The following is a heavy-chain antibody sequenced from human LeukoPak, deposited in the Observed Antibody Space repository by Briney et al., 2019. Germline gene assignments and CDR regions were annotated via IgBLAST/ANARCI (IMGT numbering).Heavy chain of an antibody. Sequence: KPGGSLRLSCAASRFTFSDYYMSWIRQAPGKGLEWVSYISSSGSTLYYADSVKGRITISRDNAKNSLYLQMNSLRAEDTAVYYCARRRYNWNAIDYWGQGTLVTVSS. D-gene: IGHD1-20*01. CDR2: ISSSGSTL. J-gene: IGHJ4*02. CDR3: ARRRYNWNAIDY. V-gene: IGHV3-11*01. CDR1: RFTFSDYY.